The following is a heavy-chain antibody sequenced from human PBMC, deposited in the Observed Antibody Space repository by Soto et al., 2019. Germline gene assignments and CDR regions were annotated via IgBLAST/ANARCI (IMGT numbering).Heavy chain of an antibody. J-gene: IGHJ6*03. D-gene: IGHD3-10*01. Sequence: PSETLSLTCAVYGGSFSDYYWSWIRQPPGKGLEWIGEINQSGNTNYNPSLRSRVTISVDRFKNQFSLKLNSVTAADTAVYYCASRVPVHYYYTDVWGKGTKVTVSS. CDR1: GGSFSDYY. CDR2: INQSGNT. V-gene: IGHV4-34*01. CDR3: ASRVPVHYYYTDV.